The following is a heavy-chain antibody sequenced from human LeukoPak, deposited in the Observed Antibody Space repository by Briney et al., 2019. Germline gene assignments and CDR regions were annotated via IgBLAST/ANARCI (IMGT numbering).Heavy chain of an antibody. D-gene: IGHD1-26*01. V-gene: IGHV3-74*01. J-gene: IGHJ4*02. Sequence: GGSLRLSCAASGFTYSNYWMHWVRQTPGKGLVWVSRINSDASSTSYADSVKGRFTISRDRAKNTLYLQMNGLRADDTAVYYCATSLYSGTKLDYWGQGTLVTVSS. CDR2: INSDASST. CDR3: ATSLYSGTKLDY. CDR1: GFTYSNYW.